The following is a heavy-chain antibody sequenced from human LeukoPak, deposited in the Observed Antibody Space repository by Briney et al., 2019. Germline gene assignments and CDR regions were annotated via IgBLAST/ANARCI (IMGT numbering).Heavy chain of an antibody. D-gene: IGHD3-16*01. Sequence: ASLKDSCKASGYTFTSYDINLVRQASGQRLEWMEWMNPNSGNTGYAQKVQGRVSITKNTSISTAYLQLSNLTAEDTAVYYCARGPAGETYYYMDVWGKGTTVTASS. CDR1: GYTFTSYD. V-gene: IGHV1-8*03. CDR2: MNPNSGNT. J-gene: IGHJ6*03. CDR3: ARGPAGETYYYMDV.